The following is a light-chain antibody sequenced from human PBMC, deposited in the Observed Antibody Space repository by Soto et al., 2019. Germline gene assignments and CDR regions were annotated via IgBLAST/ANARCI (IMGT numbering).Light chain of an antibody. CDR2: DAS. J-gene: IGKJ4*01. Sequence: EIVLTQSPATLSLSPGERATLSCRASQSVSSYLAWYQQKPGQAPRLLIYDASNRATGVPARFSGSGAGTDVTLTISSLEPEDFAVYYCQQRSNWPLTFGGGNKVELK. CDR1: QSVSSY. CDR3: QQRSNWPLT. V-gene: IGKV3-11*01.